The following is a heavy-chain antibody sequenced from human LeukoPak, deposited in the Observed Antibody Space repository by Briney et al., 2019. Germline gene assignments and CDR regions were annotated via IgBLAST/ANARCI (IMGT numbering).Heavy chain of an antibody. CDR1: GGSISSGAYY. V-gene: IGHV4-31*03. Sequence: PPQTLSLTCTVSGGSISSGAYYWSWIRQHPGKGLEWIGYIYYSGSTYYDPSLKSRVTISVDTSKNQFSLNLSSVTAADTAVYYCARSMGDLRGLIDYWGQGTLVTVSS. CDR3: ARSMGDLRGLIDY. J-gene: IGHJ4*02. CDR2: IYYSGST. D-gene: IGHD2-21*02.